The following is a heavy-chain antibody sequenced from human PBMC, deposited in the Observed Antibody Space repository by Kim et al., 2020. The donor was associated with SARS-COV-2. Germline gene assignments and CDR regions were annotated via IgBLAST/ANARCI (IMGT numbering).Heavy chain of an antibody. Sequence: GGSLRLSCAASGFTFSTYGMHWVRQAPGKGLEWVALICNDGSNTYYADSMKGRFTISRDNSKNTLYLQMTSLRAEDTAVYYCATEYSSSSAFDYWGQGTLVTVSS. CDR3: ATEYSSSSAFDY. V-gene: IGHV3-33*08. CDR1: GFTFSTYG. J-gene: IGHJ4*02. D-gene: IGHD6-6*01. CDR2: ICNDGSNT.